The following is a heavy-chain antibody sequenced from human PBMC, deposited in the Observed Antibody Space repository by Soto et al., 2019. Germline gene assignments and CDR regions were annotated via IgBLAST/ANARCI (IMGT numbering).Heavy chain of an antibody. CDR2: FTGSGFDI. Sequence: EVPLVESGGGLVKPGGSLRLSCAASGFPFSRYRMSWFRQAPGKGLEGVSSFTGSGFDIYYADAVKGRFSISRDNAKNSLYLQMNSLRADDTAVYFCTRRTGTTYAPWGQGTLVTVSS. D-gene: IGHD1-1*01. CDR3: TRRTGTTYAP. CDR1: GFPFSRYR. V-gene: IGHV3-21*06. J-gene: IGHJ5*02.